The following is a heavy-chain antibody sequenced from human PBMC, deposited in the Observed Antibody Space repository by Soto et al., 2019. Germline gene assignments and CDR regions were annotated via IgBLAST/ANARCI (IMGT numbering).Heavy chain of an antibody. Sequence: PGGSLRLSCAASGFSFSSYAMHWVRQAPGKGLEWVAAISYDGSKKYNADSVKGRFTISRDNSKNTLYLQMNSLRPADTAVYYCARTVFGWLQHWGQGTLVTVSS. D-gene: IGHD5-12*01. J-gene: IGHJ4*02. V-gene: IGHV3-30-3*01. CDR2: ISYDGSKK. CDR3: ARTVFGWLQH. CDR1: GFSFSSYA.